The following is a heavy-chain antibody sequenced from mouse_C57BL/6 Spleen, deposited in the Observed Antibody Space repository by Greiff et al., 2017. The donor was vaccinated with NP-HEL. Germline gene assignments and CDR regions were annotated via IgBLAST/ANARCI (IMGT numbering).Heavy chain of an antibody. D-gene: IGHD1-1*01. CDR1: GYTFTDYE. V-gene: IGHV1-15*01. CDR3: TRDGSSYWYFDV. Sequence: LVESGAELVRPGASVTLSCKASGYTFTDYEMHWVKQTPVHGLEWIGAIDPETGGTAYNQKFKGKAILTADKSSSTAYMELRSLTSEDSAVYYCTRDGSSYWYFDVWGTGTTVTVSS. CDR2: IDPETGGT. J-gene: IGHJ1*03.